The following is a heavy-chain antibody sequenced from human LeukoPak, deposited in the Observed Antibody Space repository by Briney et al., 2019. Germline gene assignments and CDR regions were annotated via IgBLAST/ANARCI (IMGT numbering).Heavy chain of an antibody. CDR2: ISWNSGSI. CDR1: GFTFDDYA. Sequence: PGRSLRLSCAASGFTFDDYAMHWVRQAPGKGLEWVSGISWNSGSIGYADSVKGRFTISRDNAKNSPYLQMNSLRAEDTALYYCAKVGSQGDYGMDVWGQGTTVTVSS. J-gene: IGHJ6*02. D-gene: IGHD3-16*01. CDR3: AKVGSQGDYGMDV. V-gene: IGHV3-9*01.